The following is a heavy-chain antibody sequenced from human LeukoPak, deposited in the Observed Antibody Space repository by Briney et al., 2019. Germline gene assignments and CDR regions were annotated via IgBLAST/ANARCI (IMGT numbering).Heavy chain of an antibody. CDR3: ARGRGDYYDSSGYENWFDP. V-gene: IGHV1-69*06. CDR2: IILIFGKS. Sequence: ASVKVSCKASGGTFSSHAISWVRQAPGQGLEWMGGIILIFGKSNYAQKFQGRVTITADKSTSTAYLELSRLRSEDTAVYYCARGRGDYYDSSGYENWFDPWGQGTLVTVSS. CDR1: GGTFSSHA. J-gene: IGHJ5*02. D-gene: IGHD3-22*01.